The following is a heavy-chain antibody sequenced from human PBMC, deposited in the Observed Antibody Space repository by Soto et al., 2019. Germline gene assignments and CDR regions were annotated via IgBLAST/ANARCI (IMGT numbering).Heavy chain of an antibody. CDR1: GGSISSYY. CDR2: IYYSGST. J-gene: IGHJ6*02. D-gene: IGHD3-9*01. V-gene: IGHV4-59*08. CDR3: AGTDYDILTGSDNYYYYGMDV. Sequence: PSETLSLTCTVSGGSISSYYWSWIRQPPGKGLEWIGYIYYSGSTNYNPSLKSRVTISVDTSKNQFSLKLSSVTAADTAVYYCAGTDYDILTGSDNYYYYGMDVWGQWTTVTVS.